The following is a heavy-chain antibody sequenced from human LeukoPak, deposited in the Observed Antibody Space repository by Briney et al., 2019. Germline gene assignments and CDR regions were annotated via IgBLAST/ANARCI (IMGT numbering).Heavy chain of an antibody. Sequence: ASVKVSCKTSGYTFTAYYIHWVRQAPGQGLEWMGWISPNSGVTNYAQNFQGRVTMTRDTSISTAYMELSRLSSDDTAVYYCARGMTTVTTRDFWGQGTLVTVSS. CDR3: ARGMTTVTTRDF. D-gene: IGHD4-17*01. CDR2: ISPNSGVT. J-gene: IGHJ4*02. CDR1: GYTFTAYY. V-gene: IGHV1-2*02.